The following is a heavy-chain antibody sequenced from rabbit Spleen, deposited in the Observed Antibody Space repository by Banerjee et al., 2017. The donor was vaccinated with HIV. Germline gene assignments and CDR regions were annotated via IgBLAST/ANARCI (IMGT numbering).Heavy chain of an antibody. D-gene: IGHD8-1*01. CDR3: VRDAGRGDYIDGVFNL. CDR1: GFDFSDYG. J-gene: IGHJ4*01. CDR2: IDPVFGST. V-gene: IGHV1S47*01. Sequence: QEQLVESGGGLVQPGGSLKLSCKASGFDFSDYGVSWVRQAPGKGLEWIGYIDPVFGSTYYASWVNGRFTISSHNAQNTLWLQLNSLTTADTATYFCVRDAGRGDYIDGVFNLWGPGTLVTVS.